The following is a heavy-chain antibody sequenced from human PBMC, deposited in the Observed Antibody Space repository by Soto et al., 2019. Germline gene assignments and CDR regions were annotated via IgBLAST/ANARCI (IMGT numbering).Heavy chain of an antibody. J-gene: IGHJ4*02. Sequence: VSVKLYCNVSGYTLSELSMHWVRQAPGKGLEWMGGFDPEDGETIYAQKFQGRVTMTEDTSTDTAYMELSSLRSEDTAVYYCARDKITGILDYWGQGTLVTVSS. CDR1: GYTLSELS. V-gene: IGHV1-24*01. D-gene: IGHD1-20*01. CDR2: FDPEDGET. CDR3: ARDKITGILDY.